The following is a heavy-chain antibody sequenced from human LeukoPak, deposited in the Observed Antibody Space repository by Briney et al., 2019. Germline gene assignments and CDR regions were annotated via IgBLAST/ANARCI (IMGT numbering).Heavy chain of an antibody. CDR3: AKDLMGSTSPNWLDP. J-gene: IGHJ5*02. CDR2: IYSGGST. V-gene: IGHV3-NL1*01. CDR1: GFTFSSYA. D-gene: IGHD2-2*01. Sequence: GGSLRLSCAASGFTFSSYAMHWVRQAPGKGLEWVSVIYSGGSTYYADSVKGRFTISRDNSKNTLYLQMNSLRAEDTAVYYCAKDLMGSTSPNWLDPWGQGTLVTVSS.